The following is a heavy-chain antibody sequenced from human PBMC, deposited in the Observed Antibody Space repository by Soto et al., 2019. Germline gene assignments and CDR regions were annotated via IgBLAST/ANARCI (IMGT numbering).Heavy chain of an antibody. D-gene: IGHD1-26*01. J-gene: IGHJ4*02. CDR3: SGAESPDTAYFSLY. CDR1: GFTFSSYA. V-gene: IGHV3-23*01. CDR2: ISGSGGST. Sequence: GGSLRLSCAASGFTFSSYAMSWVRQAPGKGLEWVSAISGSGGSTYYADSVKGRFTISRDTSNGIAYLQMNSLNIEDSAVYYCSGAESPDTAYFSLYWGQGTPVTVSS.